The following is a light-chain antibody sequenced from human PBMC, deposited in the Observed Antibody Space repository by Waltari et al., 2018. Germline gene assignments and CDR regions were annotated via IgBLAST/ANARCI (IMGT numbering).Light chain of an antibody. Sequence: QVVLTQSPSASASLGASVKLTCTLSSGHSSYAIAWPQQQPEKGPRYLMKVDNDGSHTKGDGIPDRFSGSSSGAERYLTISGLQSDDEADYYCQTWGTGIQVFGGGTKLTVL. CDR3: QTWGTGIQV. V-gene: IGLV4-69*01. J-gene: IGLJ3*02. CDR2: VDNDGSH. CDR1: SGHSSYA.